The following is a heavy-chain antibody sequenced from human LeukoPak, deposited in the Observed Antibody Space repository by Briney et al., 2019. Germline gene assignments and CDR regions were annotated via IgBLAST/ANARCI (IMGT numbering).Heavy chain of an antibody. J-gene: IGHJ2*01. D-gene: IGHD3-22*01. CDR1: GGSISSYY. V-gene: IGHV4-59*08. Sequence: SETLSLTCTVSGGSISSYYWSWIRQPPGKGLEWIGYIYYSGSTNYNPSLKSRVTISVDTSKNQFSLKLSSVTAADTAVYYCARFELLPRGWYFDLWGRGTLVIVSS. CDR3: ARFELLPRGWYFDL. CDR2: IYYSGST.